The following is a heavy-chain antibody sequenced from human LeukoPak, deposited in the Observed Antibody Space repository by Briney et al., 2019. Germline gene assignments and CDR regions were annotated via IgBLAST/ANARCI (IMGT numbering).Heavy chain of an antibody. CDR2: INPNSGGT. D-gene: IGHD3-22*01. J-gene: IGHJ3*02. V-gene: IGHV1-2*02. Sequence: ASVKVSCKASGYTFTGYYMHWVRQAPGQGLEWMGWINPNSGGTNYAQKFQGRVTMTRDTSKNQFSLKLSSVTAADTAVYYCARLGPPYYDSSGYYYGRGAFDIWGQGTMVTVSS. CDR3: ARLGPPYYDSSGYYYGRGAFDI. CDR1: GYTFTGYY.